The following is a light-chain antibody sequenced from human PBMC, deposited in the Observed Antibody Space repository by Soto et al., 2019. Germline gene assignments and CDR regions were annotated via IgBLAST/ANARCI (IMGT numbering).Light chain of an antibody. Sequence: EIVMTQSPATLSLSPGEIATLSCRASQSVPRSYLAWYQQKPGQAPRLLIYGASSRATGIPDRFSGSGSGTDFTLTISRLEPEDFAVYYCHQYDSWTFGQGTKVDIK. CDR1: QSVPRSY. CDR2: GAS. CDR3: HQYDSWT. J-gene: IGKJ1*01. V-gene: IGKV3-20*01.